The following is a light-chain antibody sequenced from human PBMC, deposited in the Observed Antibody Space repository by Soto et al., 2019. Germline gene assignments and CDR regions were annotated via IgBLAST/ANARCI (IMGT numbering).Light chain of an antibody. CDR1: HDITNY. Sequence: DVQMTQSPSSLSASVGDRVTITSQASHDITNYLNWYQQKPGKAPTLLIYDASKLQRGVPSRFSGSGSGTHSTFTITSLQPEDVAAYHCQQYNNIPRTFCQGTKVEIK. CDR2: DAS. CDR3: QQYNNIPRT. V-gene: IGKV1-33*01. J-gene: IGKJ1*01.